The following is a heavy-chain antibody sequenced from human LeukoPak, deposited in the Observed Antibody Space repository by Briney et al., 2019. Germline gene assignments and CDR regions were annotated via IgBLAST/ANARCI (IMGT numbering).Heavy chain of an antibody. CDR2: MSGSGGST. CDR3: AKWTGHSFDY. CDR1: GFTFSNFA. J-gene: IGHJ4*02. Sequence: SGGSLRLSCAASGFTFSNFAMHWVRQAPGKGPEWDSVMSGSGGSTYYADSVKGRFTISRDNSKNTLYLQMNSLRAEDTAVYYCAKWTGHSFDYWGQGSLVTVSS. V-gene: IGHV3-23*01. D-gene: IGHD3/OR15-3a*01.